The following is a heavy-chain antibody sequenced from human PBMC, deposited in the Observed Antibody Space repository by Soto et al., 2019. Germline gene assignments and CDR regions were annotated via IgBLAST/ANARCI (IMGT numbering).Heavy chain of an antibody. J-gene: IGHJ3*02. Sequence: EAQLVESRGGLVKPGGSLRVSCAASGFNLSTYTMNWVRQAPGKGLEWVSSISGNNVYLYYADSVKGRFTISRDNAKNSLTLQMNSLRAEDTAVYYFARDRCTGGSCYRTYAFDMWGQGTLVTVSS. D-gene: IGHD2-15*01. V-gene: IGHV3-21*01. CDR3: ARDRCTGGSCYRTYAFDM. CDR2: ISGNNVYL. CDR1: GFNLSTYT.